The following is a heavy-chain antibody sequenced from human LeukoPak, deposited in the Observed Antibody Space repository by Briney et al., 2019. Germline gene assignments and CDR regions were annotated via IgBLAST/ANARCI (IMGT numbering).Heavy chain of an antibody. J-gene: IGHJ6*02. CDR3: AKVLDASMAVWAMDV. CDR2: ISYDGSNK. V-gene: IGHV3-30-3*01. CDR1: GFTFSSYA. Sequence: GRSLRLSCAASGFTFSSYAMHWVRQAPGKGLEWVAVISYDGSNKYYADSVKGRFTISRDNSKSTLFLQMNSLRAEDTAVYYCAKVLDASMAVWAMDVWGQGTTVTVSS. D-gene: IGHD5-18*01.